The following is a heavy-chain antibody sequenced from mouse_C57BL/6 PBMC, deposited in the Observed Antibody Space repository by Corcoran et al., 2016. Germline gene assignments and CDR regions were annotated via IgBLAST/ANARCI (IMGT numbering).Heavy chain of an antibody. D-gene: IGHD1-1*01. Sequence: QVQLQQSGAELARPGASVKLSCKASGYTFTSYGISWVKQRTGQGLEWIGEIYPRSGNTYYNEKIKGKATLTADKSSSTAYMELRSLTSEDSAVYFCARWYYGSSPDYWGQGTTLTVSS. J-gene: IGHJ2*01. CDR2: IYPRSGNT. CDR3: ARWYYGSSPDY. V-gene: IGHV1-81*01. CDR1: GYTFTSYG.